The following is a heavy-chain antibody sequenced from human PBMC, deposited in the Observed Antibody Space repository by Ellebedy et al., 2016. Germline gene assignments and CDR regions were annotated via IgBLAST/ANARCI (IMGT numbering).Heavy chain of an antibody. CDR3: AKDQAVAGIGYYYYGMDV. J-gene: IGHJ6*02. Sequence: GESLKISCAASGFTFDDYTMHWVRQAPGKGLEWVSLISWDGGSTYYADSVKGRFTISRDNSKNSLYLQMNSLRTEDTALYYCAKDQAVAGIGYYYYGMDVWGQGTTVTVSS. V-gene: IGHV3-43*01. CDR1: GFTFDDYT. CDR2: ISWDGGST. D-gene: IGHD6-19*01.